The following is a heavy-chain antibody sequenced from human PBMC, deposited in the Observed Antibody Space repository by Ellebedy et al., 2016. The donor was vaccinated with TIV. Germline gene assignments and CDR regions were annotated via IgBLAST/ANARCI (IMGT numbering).Heavy chain of an antibody. CDR3: ARVSCSGLVRGVFSHPPFDY. Sequence: ASVKVSCXTSGYTFSSYGISWVRQAPGQGLEWMGWFDPNSGDTKYAQKFQGRVTVTRDTSIRTAYMELSSLRSDDTAVYYCARVSCSGLVRGVFSHPPFDYWGQGTLITVSS. CDR1: GYTFSSYG. V-gene: IGHV1-2*02. D-gene: IGHD3-10*01. CDR2: FDPNSGDT. J-gene: IGHJ4*02.